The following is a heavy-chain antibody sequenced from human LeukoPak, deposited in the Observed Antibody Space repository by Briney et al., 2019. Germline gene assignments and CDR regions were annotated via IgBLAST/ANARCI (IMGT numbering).Heavy chain of an antibody. CDR1: GGSVSSGNYY. CDR2: IYYSGST. V-gene: IGHV4-61*01. J-gene: IGHJ6*02. Sequence: SETLSLTCTVSGGSVSSGNYYWSWIRQPPGKGLEWIGYIYYSGSTNYNPSLKSRVTISVDTSKNQFSLRLSSVTAADTAVYYCARAPSYSSGWPIYYYYYGMDVWGQGTTVTVSS. CDR3: ARAPSYSSGWPIYYYYYGMDV. D-gene: IGHD6-19*01.